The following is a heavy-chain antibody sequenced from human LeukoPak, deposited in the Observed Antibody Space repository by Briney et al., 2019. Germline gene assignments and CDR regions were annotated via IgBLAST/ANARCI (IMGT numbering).Heavy chain of an antibody. D-gene: IGHD2-2*01. CDR2: ISYDGSNK. CDR1: GFTFSSYA. CDR3: ARGGPPWGYCSSTSCYDFDY. J-gene: IGHJ4*02. Sequence: GGSLRLSCAASGFTFSSYAMHWVRQAPGQGLEWVAVISYDGSNKYYADSVKGRFTITRDNSKNTLYLQMNSLRAEDTAVYYCARGGPPWGYCSSTSCYDFDYWGQGTLVTVSS. V-gene: IGHV3-30*04.